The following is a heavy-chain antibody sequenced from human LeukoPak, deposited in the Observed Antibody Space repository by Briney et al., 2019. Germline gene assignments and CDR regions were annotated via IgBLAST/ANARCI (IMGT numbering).Heavy chain of an antibody. Sequence: ASVKVSCKGSGNTFTGYYMHWVRQAPGQGLEWMGWINPNSGGTNYAQKFQGRVTMTRDTSISTAYMELSRLTSDDTAVYYCAREQVATVQDAFDIWGQGTMVTVSS. V-gene: IGHV1-2*02. CDR1: GNTFTGYY. CDR3: AREQVATVQDAFDI. D-gene: IGHD5-12*01. J-gene: IGHJ3*02. CDR2: INPNSGGT.